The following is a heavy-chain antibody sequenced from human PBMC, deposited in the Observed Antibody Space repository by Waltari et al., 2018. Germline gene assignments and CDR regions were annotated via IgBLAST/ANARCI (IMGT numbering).Heavy chain of an antibody. CDR2: ISWNSGSI. CDR3: ANLGGSSSSGSGAFDI. D-gene: IGHD6-6*01. Sequence: EVQLVESGGGLVQPGRSLRLSCAASGFTFDDYAMHWVRHAPGTGLEWVSGISWNSGSIGYADSVKGRFTISRDNAKNSLYLQMNSLRAEDTALYYRANLGGSSSSGSGAFDIWGQGTMVTVSS. V-gene: IGHV3-9*01. CDR1: GFTFDDYA. J-gene: IGHJ3*02.